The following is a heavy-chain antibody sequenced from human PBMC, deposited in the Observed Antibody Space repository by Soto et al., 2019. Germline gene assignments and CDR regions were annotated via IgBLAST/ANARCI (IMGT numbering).Heavy chain of an antibody. V-gene: IGHV1-69*01. CDR1: VGTFSSYA. J-gene: IGHJ4*02. CDR3: ARDLGDYYDSSGYFDY. CDR2: IIPIFGTA. Sequence: SVKFSCKASVGTFSSYAIMWVRQAPGQGLEWMGGIIPIFGTASYAQKFQGRVTITADASTSTAYMELSSLRSEDTAVYYCARDLGDYYDSSGYFDYWGQGTLVTVSS. D-gene: IGHD3-22*01.